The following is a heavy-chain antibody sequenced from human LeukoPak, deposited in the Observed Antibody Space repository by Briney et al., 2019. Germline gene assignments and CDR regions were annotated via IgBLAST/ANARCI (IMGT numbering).Heavy chain of an antibody. J-gene: IGHJ4*01. CDR1: GFTFSNYG. V-gene: IGHV3-30*03. Sequence: PGGSLRLSCAASGFTFSNYGMHWVRQAPGKGLEWVAVISYDGSNKYYTDSVKGRFTISRDNSKNTLYLQMNSLRSEDTAVYFCARDSGFSGTQRGEYWGHGTLVTVSS. D-gene: IGHD3/OR15-3a*01. CDR2: ISYDGSNK. CDR3: ARDSGFSGTQRGEY.